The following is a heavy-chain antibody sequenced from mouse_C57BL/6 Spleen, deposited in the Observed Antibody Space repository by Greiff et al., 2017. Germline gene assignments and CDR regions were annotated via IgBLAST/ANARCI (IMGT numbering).Heavy chain of an antibody. CDR2: IDPSDSCT. V-gene: IGHV1-50*01. D-gene: IGHD4-1*01. CDR1: GYTFTSYW. CDR3: ARTGPYFDY. Sequence: QVHVKQPGAELVKPGASVKLSCKASGYTFTSYWMQWVKQRPGQGLEWIGEIDPSDSCTNYNQKFKGKATLTVDTSSSTAYMQLSSLTSEDSAVYYCARTGPYFDYWGQGTTLTVSS. J-gene: IGHJ2*01.